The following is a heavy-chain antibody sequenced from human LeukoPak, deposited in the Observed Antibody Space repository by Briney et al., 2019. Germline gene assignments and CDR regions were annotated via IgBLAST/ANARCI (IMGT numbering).Heavy chain of an antibody. V-gene: IGHV3-21*01. D-gene: IGHD1-14*01. Sequence: PGGSLRLSCAASGFTFSTYSMNWVRQAPGKGLEWVSSISSTSTYIYYADSVKGRFTISRDNAKNSLYLQMNNLRAEDTAVYYCARWDRFHGAWGQGTLVTVSS. CDR2: ISSTSTYI. CDR3: ARWDRFHGA. CDR1: GFTFSTYS. J-gene: IGHJ5*02.